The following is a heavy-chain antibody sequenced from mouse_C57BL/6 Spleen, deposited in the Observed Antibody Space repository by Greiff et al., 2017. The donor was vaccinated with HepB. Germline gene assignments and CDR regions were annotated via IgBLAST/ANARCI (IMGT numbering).Heavy chain of an antibody. CDR3: TREDYGSSYFFMDY. CDR1: GFTFSSYA. D-gene: IGHD1-1*01. J-gene: IGHJ4*01. V-gene: IGHV5-9-1*02. Sequence: EVQVVESGEGLVKPGGSLKLSCAASGFTFSSYAMSWVRQTPEKRLEWVAYISSGGDYIYYADTVKGRFTISRDNARNTLYLQMSSLKSEDTAMYYCTREDYGSSYFFMDYWGQGTSVTVSS. CDR2: ISSGGDYI.